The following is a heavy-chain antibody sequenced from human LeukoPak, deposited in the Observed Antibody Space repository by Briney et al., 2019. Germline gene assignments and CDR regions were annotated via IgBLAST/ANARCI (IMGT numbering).Heavy chain of an antibody. J-gene: IGHJ4*02. Sequence: ASVKVSCKASGYTFTGYYLHWVRQAPGQGLDWMGWINPKTGNTNYAPKFQGRVTMTRDTSITTAYMEVTSLRSDDTAVYYCARLTYYYDSSGYSPLDYWGQGTLVTVSP. CDR1: GYTFTGYY. CDR2: INPKTGNT. CDR3: ARLTYYYDSSGYSPLDY. V-gene: IGHV1-2*02. D-gene: IGHD3-22*01.